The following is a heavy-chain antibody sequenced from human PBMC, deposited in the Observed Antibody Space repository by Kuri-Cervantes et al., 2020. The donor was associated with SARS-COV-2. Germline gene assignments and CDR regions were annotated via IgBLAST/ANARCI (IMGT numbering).Heavy chain of an antibody. CDR3: ARGPPKYPDQNPYRYYYYMDV. D-gene: IGHD3-16*02. J-gene: IGHJ6*03. V-gene: IGHV3-7*01. CDR2: IKQDGSEK. Sequence: GESLKISCAASGFTFSSYWMSWVRQAPGKGLEWVANIKQDGSEKYYVDSVKGRFTISRDNAKNSLYLQMNSLRAEDTAAYYCARGPPKYPDQNPYRYYYYMDVWGKGTTVTVSS. CDR1: GFTFSSYW.